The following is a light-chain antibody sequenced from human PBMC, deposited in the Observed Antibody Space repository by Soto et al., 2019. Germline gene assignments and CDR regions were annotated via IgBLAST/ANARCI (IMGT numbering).Light chain of an antibody. CDR1: QSISSW. CDR3: QQYNVYSRT. CDR2: KAS. Sequence: DIQMTQSPSTLSASVGDRVTISCRASQSISSWLARYQQKPGKAPKLLIYKASTLESGVPSRFSGSGFGTEFTLTISSLQPDDFATYYCQQYNVYSRTFGQGTKVEIK. V-gene: IGKV1-5*03. J-gene: IGKJ1*01.